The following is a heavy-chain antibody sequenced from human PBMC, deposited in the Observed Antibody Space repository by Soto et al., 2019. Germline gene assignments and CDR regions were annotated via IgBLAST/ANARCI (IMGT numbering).Heavy chain of an antibody. CDR1: GNTFTGYY. CDR3: ARDMAYGDFLPALF. Sequence: QGQLVQSGAEVKKPGASVKVSCKASGNTFTGYYIHWVRQAPGQGLEWMGWINPKSGVTNYAQKFQGRVTTITDTSISTAYMELSRLRSDDTAVYYCARDMAYGDFLPALFWGQGTLVTVSS. V-gene: IGHV1-2*02. D-gene: IGHD4-17*01. J-gene: IGHJ4*02. CDR2: INPKSGVT.